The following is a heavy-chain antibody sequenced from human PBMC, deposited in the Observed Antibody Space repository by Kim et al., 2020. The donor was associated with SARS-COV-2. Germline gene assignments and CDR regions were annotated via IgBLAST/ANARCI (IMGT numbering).Heavy chain of an antibody. Sequence: SETLSLTCSVSGGSIRSGGKFWTWIRQHPAKGLEWIGYISYSGNPHYSPSLRSRVSISLQTSENQFSLELTSVTAADTAVYYCARGQPLDYWGLGTLVTV. CDR3: ARGQPLDY. CDR1: GGSIRSGGKF. V-gene: IGHV4-31*03. D-gene: IGHD2-2*01. J-gene: IGHJ4*02. CDR2: ISYSGNP.